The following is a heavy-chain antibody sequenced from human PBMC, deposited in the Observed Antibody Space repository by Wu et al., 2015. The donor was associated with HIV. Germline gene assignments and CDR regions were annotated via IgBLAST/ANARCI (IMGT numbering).Heavy chain of an antibody. J-gene: IGHJ4*02. D-gene: IGHD3-22*01. CDR3: ARDRLTYDSSGYYYGADY. CDR1: GGTFSSYA. V-gene: IGHV1-69*05. CDR2: IIPIFGTA. Sequence: QVQLVQSGAEVKKPGSSVKVSCKASGGTFSSYAISWVRQAPGQGLEWMGGIIPIFGTANYAQKFQGRVTITTDESTSTAYMELSSLRSEDTAVYYCARDRLTYDSSGYYYGADYWGQGTLVHRLL.